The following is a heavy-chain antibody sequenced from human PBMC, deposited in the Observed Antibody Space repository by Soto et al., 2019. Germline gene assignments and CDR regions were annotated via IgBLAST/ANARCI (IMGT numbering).Heavy chain of an antibody. CDR2: ISAGAVAT. V-gene: IGHV3-23*01. D-gene: IGHD3-22*01. J-gene: IGHJ4*02. CDR1: GFTFSSYA. CDR3: AKGRESSGSYRPFDY. Sequence: GGSLRLSCAASGFTFSSYAMSWVRQAPGKGLEWVSAISAGAVATNYADSVKGRFTISRDNSKNTLYLQMNSLRAEDTAVYYCAKGRESSGSYRPFDYWGQGALVTVSS.